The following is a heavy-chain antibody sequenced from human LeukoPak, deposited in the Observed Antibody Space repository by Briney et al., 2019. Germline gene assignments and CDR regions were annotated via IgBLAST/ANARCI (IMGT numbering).Heavy chain of an antibody. CDR3: ARANTPSSGWY. CDR2: IYYSGST. D-gene: IGHD6-19*01. J-gene: IGHJ4*02. CDR1: GGSISSYY. V-gene: IGHV4-59*01. Sequence: SETLSLTCTVSGDSVSGGSISSYYWSWIRQPPGKGLEWIGYIYYSGSTNYNPSLKSRVTISVDTSKNQFSLKLSSVTAADTAVYYCARANTPSSGWYWGQGTLVTVSS.